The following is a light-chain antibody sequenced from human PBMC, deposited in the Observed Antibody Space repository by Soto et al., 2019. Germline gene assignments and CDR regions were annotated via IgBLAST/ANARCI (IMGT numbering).Light chain of an antibody. J-gene: IGKJ5*01. CDR2: EVS. CDR1: QSLLDSDDGNTF. Sequence: DIVMTQTPLSLPVTPGEPSSISCRSSQSLLDSDDGNTFLFWYLQKPGQSPQLLIYEVSTRVSGVPDRFSGSGSGTDFTLEISRVETDDVGIYYCMQSTQLPPTFGQGTRLEIK. CDR3: MQSTQLPPT. V-gene: IGKV2D-29*02.